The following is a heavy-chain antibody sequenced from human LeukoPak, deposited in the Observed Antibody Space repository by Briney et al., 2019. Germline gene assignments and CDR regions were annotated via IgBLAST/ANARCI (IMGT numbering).Heavy chain of an antibody. D-gene: IGHD6-13*01. Sequence: GASVNVSCKSSLYTFTGYYMHWVRPAPGQGLEWMGWINPNSGGKNYAQKFQGRVTMTRDTSISTAYMEVSRLRSDDRAVYYCARGPYSSSWPVDCWGQGTLVSVSS. CDR3: ARGPYSSSWPVDC. J-gene: IGHJ4*02. V-gene: IGHV1-2*02. CDR1: LYTFTGYY. CDR2: INPNSGGK.